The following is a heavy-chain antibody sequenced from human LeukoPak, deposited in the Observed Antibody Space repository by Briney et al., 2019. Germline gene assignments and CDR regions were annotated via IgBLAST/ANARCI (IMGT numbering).Heavy chain of an antibody. D-gene: IGHD3-9*01. V-gene: IGHV3-21*01. CDR3: ARDRHGDGFLTGYSYFGMDV. CDR1: GFSLSSYS. CDR2: ITISSTFI. J-gene: IGHJ6*02. Sequence: GGSLRLSCAASGFSLSSYSKNWVRQAPGKGLEWVSSITISSTFIYYADSVKGRFTISRDNAESSLFLQMNSLRAEDTAVYFCARDRHGDGFLTGYSYFGMDVWGQGTTVTVSS.